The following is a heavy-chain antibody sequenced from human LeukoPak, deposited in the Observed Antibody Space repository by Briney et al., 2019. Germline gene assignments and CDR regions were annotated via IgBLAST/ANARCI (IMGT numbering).Heavy chain of an antibody. CDR1: GFTFSSYA. D-gene: IGHD1-26*01. Sequence: PGGSLRLSCAAPGFTFSSYAMSWVRQAPGKGLEWVSAISGSGGSTYYADSVKGRFTISRDNSKNTLYLQMNSLRAEDTAVYYCAKSLRWELPTGDFDYWGQGTLVTVSS. J-gene: IGHJ4*02. CDR2: ISGSGGST. V-gene: IGHV3-23*01. CDR3: AKSLRWELPTGDFDY.